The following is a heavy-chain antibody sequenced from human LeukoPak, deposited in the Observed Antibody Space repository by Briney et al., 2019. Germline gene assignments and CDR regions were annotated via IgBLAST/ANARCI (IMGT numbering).Heavy chain of an antibody. J-gene: IGHJ4*02. Sequence: GGFLRLSCVASRFTFTGFAMHWVRQAPGKGLEWVAVISWDGSTKYYADSVKGRFTISRDNSKNTLYLQMNSLRAEDTAVYYCGRDGGGSGWYTHLDYWGQGILVTVSS. CDR1: RFTFTGFA. D-gene: IGHD6-19*01. V-gene: IGHV3-30-3*01. CDR3: GRDGGGSGWYTHLDY. CDR2: ISWDGSTK.